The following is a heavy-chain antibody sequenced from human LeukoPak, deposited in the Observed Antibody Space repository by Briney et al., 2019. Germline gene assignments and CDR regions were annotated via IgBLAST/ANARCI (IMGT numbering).Heavy chain of an antibody. Sequence: PSETLSLTCTVSGGSISSGGYYWSWIRQSPGKGLEWIGSIYSSGSSYYNPSLKSRVTISADTSKNQFSLQLSSVTAADTAIYYCARRLFALGAFDIWGHGTMVTVSS. J-gene: IGHJ3*02. CDR3: ARRLFALGAFDI. CDR2: IYSSGSS. V-gene: IGHV4-39*01. CDR1: GGSISSGGYY.